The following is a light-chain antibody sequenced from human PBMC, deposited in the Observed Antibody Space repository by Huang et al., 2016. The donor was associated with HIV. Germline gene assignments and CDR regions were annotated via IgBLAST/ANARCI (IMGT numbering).Light chain of an antibody. CDR1: QSVRSSS. CDR3: QQYGSSPLT. CDR2: GAS. V-gene: IGKV3-20*01. J-gene: IGKJ4*01. Sequence: EIVLTQSPGTLSLSPGERATLSCRASQSVRSSSLAWYQQKPGQSPRLIIFGASNRATAIPDRFSGSGSATDVTLTISRLEPEDFAVYYCQQYGSSPLTFGGGTKVEIK.